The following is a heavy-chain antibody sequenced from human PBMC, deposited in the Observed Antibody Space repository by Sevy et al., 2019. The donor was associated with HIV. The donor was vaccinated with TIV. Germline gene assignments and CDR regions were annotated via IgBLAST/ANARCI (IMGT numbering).Heavy chain of an antibody. D-gene: IGHD1-7*01. V-gene: IGHV1-2*06. Sequence: ASVKVSCKASGYTFTGDYLHWVRQAPGQGLEWMGRVYPHSGGTNYAQKFQGRVTMTRDTSISTAYMELSRLRSDDTAVYYCARDGGGGTTTSGMDFWARGPRSPSP. J-gene: IGHJ6*02. CDR2: VYPHSGGT. CDR1: GYTFTGDY. CDR3: ARDGGGGTTTSGMDF.